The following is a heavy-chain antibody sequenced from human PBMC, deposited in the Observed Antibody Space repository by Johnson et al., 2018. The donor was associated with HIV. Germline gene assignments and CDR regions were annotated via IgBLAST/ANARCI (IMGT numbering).Heavy chain of an antibody. J-gene: IGHJ3*02. V-gene: IGHV3-7*03. CDR1: IFTFSRYW. CDR2: IKQDGSEK. Sequence: VQLVESGGGLVQPGGSLRLSCGASIFTFSRYWMSWVRQAPGKGLEWVANIKQDGSEKHYVDSVKGRFTISRDNSKNTLYLKMNSLRAEDTAVYYCARGGFGELLQDDAFDIWGQGTMVTVSS. CDR3: ARGGFGELLQDDAFDI. D-gene: IGHD3-10*01.